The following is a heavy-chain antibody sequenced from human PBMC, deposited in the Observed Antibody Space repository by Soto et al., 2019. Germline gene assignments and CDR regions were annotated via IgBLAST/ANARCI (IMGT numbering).Heavy chain of an antibody. Sequence: PSETRSLPGTVSGASINNYYCTWIRQPPWKRLGWIGAFYYTGMTTYNPSLRSRVTFSLDTSKTQFSLSLTSVTDADTAVYFCGKVVSARHRDYWGQGTRVPVSS. CDR3: GKVVSARHRDY. CDR1: GASINNYY. V-gene: IGHV4-59*01. CDR2: FYYTGMT. D-gene: IGHD2-15*01. J-gene: IGHJ4*02.